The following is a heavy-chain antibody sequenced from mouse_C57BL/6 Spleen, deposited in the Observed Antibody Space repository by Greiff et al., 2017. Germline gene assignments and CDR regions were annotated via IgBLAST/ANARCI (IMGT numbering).Heavy chain of an antibody. CDR2: ISSGSSTI. Sequence: DVQLQESGGGLVKPGGSLKLSCAASGFTFSDYGMHWVRQAPEKGLEWVAYISSGSSTIYYADTVKGRFTISRDNAKNTLFLQMTSLRSEDTAMYYCARRWFAYWGQGTLVTVSA. V-gene: IGHV5-17*01. CDR3: ARRWFAY. J-gene: IGHJ3*01. CDR1: GFTFSDYG.